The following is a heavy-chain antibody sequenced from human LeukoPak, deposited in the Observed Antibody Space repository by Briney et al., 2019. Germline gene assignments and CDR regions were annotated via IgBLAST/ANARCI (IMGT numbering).Heavy chain of an antibody. CDR2: IFQSGSS. CDR1: GDSINAAGFS. CDR3: ARDWLDYGLDY. D-gene: IGHD4-17*01. V-gene: IGHV4-30-2*01. Sequence: SETLSLTCVVSGDSINAAGFSWSWIRQPPGKGLEWIGFIFQSGSSSYNPSLQSRVTISVDTSKNQFSLKLSSVTAADTAVYYCARDWLDYGLDYWGQGTLVTVSS. J-gene: IGHJ4*02.